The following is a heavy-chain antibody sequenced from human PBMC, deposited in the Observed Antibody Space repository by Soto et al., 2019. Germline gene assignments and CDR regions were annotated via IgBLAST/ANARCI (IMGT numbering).Heavy chain of an antibody. CDR2: IIPIFGTA. V-gene: IGHV1-69*13. CDR3: ARDSSLGYCSSTSCYYYYGMDV. CDR1: GGTFSSYA. Sequence: ASVKVSCKASGGTFSSYAISWVRQAPGQGLEWMGGIIPIFGTANYAQKFQGRVTVTADESTSTAYMELSSLRSEDTAVYYCARDSSLGYCSSTSCYYYYGMDVWGQGTTVTVSS. J-gene: IGHJ6*02. D-gene: IGHD2-2*01.